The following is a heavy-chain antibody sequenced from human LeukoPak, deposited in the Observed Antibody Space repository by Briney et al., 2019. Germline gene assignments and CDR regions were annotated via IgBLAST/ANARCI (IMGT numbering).Heavy chain of an antibody. D-gene: IGHD3-22*01. CDR1: SYSFNRYG. Sequence: GASVEVSCKASSYSFNRYGISWVRQAPGQGLEWMGWISAYSGKKNYAQKFQDRVTMTTDTSTSTAYMELRSLRFDDTAVYYCARNKDNSGYNGYYEYYYYMDVWGEGTTVTMSS. CDR3: ARNKDNSGYNGYYEYYYYMDV. J-gene: IGHJ6*03. CDR2: ISAYSGKK. V-gene: IGHV1-18*01.